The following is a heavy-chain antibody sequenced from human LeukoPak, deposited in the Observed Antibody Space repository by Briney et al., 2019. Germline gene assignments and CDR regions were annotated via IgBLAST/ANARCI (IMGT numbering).Heavy chain of an antibody. Sequence: GSLRLSCAASGFIFSESGMHWVRQAPGKGLEWVAIVWPDGNKRYYGGSVKGRFAISRDNSKNTLYLQMSSLRVEDTAVYYCARDLGGPEGDGLDVWGQGTTVTVSS. CDR3: ARDLGGPEGDGLDV. CDR2: VWPDGNKR. CDR1: GFIFSESG. J-gene: IGHJ6*02. V-gene: IGHV3-33*01. D-gene: IGHD3-16*01.